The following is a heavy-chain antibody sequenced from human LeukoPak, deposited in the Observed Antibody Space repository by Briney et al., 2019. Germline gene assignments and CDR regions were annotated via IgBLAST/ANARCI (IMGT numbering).Heavy chain of an antibody. V-gene: IGHV3-23*01. Sequence: GGSLRPSCAASGFTFSSYWMSWVRQAPGKGLEWVSAISGSGGSTYYADSVKGRFTISRDNSKNTLYLQMNSLRAEDTAVYYCAKDSRGLRYFDWLLGYYFDYWGQGTLVTVSS. CDR1: GFTFSSYW. D-gene: IGHD3-9*01. CDR3: AKDSRGLRYFDWLLGYYFDY. J-gene: IGHJ4*02. CDR2: ISGSGGST.